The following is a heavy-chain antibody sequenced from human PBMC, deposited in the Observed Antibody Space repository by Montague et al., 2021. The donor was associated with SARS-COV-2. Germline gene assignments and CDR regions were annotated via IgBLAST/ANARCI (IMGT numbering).Heavy chain of an antibody. CDR1: GGSFSGYY. CDR3: ARGYDYVWGSYRYTYYFDY. D-gene: IGHD3-16*02. Sequence: SETLSLTCAVYGGSFSGYYWSWIRQPPGKGLEWIGEINHSGSTNYNPSLKSRVTISVDTSKNQFSLKLSSVTAADTAVYYCARGYDYVWGSYRYTYYFDYWGQGTLATVSS. J-gene: IGHJ4*02. V-gene: IGHV4-34*01. CDR2: INHSGST.